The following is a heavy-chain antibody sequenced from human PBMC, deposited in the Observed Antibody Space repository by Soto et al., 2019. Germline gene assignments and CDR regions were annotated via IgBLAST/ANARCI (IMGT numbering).Heavy chain of an antibody. CDR3: VRTTYFSASSVYTRCFDY. CDR1: GFTFSDNY. V-gene: IGHV3-72*01. CDR2: SRDKAQGYST. D-gene: IGHD3-22*01. Sequence: GGSLGLSCTGSGFTFSDNYIDWVRQAPGKGLEWVGRSRDKAQGYSTIYAASVKGRFTTSRDESKSSVYLQMNSLKNEDTAIYYCVRTTYFSASSVYTRCFDYWGPGPMVAVYS. J-gene: IGHJ4*02.